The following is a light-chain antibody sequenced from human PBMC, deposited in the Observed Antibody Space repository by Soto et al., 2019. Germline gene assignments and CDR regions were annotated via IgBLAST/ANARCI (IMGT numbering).Light chain of an antibody. Sequence: EIVLTQSPGTLSLSQGERATLSCRASQSVTSNYLAWYQQKPGQAPRLLFFGASIRATGIPDRFSGGGSGTDFTLTISRLEPEDSATYYCQQSYSTPRITFGQGTRLEIK. J-gene: IGKJ5*01. CDR3: QQSYSTPRIT. CDR2: GAS. V-gene: IGKV3-20*01. CDR1: QSVTSNY.